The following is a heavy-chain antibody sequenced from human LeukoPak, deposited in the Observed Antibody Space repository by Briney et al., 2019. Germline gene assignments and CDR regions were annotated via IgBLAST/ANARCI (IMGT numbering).Heavy chain of an antibody. CDR3: ARHDYGGVNWFDP. V-gene: IGHV4-39*01. J-gene: IGHJ5*02. Sequence: SETLSLTCTVSGGSISSSSYYWGWSRQPPGKGLEWIGSIYYSGSTYYNPSHKSRVTISVDTSKKQFSLKLSSVTAADTAVYYCARHDYGGVNWFDPWGQGTLVTVSS. CDR1: GGSISSSSYY. CDR2: IYYSGST. D-gene: IGHD4-23*01.